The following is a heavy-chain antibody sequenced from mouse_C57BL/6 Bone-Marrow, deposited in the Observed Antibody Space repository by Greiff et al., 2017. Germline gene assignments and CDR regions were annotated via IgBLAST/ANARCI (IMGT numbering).Heavy chain of an antibody. CDR2: IDPENGDT. Sequence: EVQLQQSGAELVRPGASVKLSCTASGFNIKDDYMHWVKPRPEQGLEWIGWIDPENGDTEYASKFQGKATITADTSSNTAYLQLSSLTSEDTAVYYCTTHYGSSHWYFDVWGTGTTVTVSS. J-gene: IGHJ1*03. CDR1: GFNIKDDY. CDR3: TTHYGSSHWYFDV. V-gene: IGHV14-4*01. D-gene: IGHD1-1*01.